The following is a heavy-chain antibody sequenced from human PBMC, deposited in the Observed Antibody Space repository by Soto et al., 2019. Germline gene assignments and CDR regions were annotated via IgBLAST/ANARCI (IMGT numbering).Heavy chain of an antibody. CDR2: VSTYNTNT. D-gene: IGHD3-22*01. J-gene: IGHJ4*02. Sequence: ASVKVSCKTSGYTFSDYGLAWLRQTPGQRPEWMGWVSTYNTNTNYAQKSQGRVTMTTDTSTTTTSMELRSLRSDDTAVYYCARELNTDSSAYYSFAYWGQGTLVTVSS. CDR1: GYTFSDYG. V-gene: IGHV1-18*01. CDR3: ARELNTDSSAYYSFAY.